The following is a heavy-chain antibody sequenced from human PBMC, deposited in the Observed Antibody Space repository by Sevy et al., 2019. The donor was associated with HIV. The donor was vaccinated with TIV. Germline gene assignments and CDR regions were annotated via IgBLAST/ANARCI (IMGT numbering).Heavy chain of an antibody. J-gene: IGHJ5*02. V-gene: IGHV3-23*01. Sequence: GGSLRLSCVASGFTFSSYAMSWVRQAPGKGLEWVSAISGSGGSTYYADSVKGRFTISRDNSKNTLYLQMKSLRAEDTAVYYCAKDSDLVGGWFDPWGQGTLVTVSS. CDR1: GFTFSSYA. D-gene: IGHD5-12*01. CDR2: ISGSGGST. CDR3: AKDSDLVGGWFDP.